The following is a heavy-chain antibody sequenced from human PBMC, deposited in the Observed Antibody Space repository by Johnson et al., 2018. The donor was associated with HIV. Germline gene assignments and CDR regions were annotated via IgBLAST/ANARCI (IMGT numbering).Heavy chain of an antibody. D-gene: IGHD3-10*01. Sequence: VQLVESGGGLVQPGRSLRLSCAASGFTFDDYAMHWVRQAPGKGLEWVANIKQDGSEKYYVDSVKGRVTISRDNAKNSLYLQMNSLRAEDTALYYCAKIGDPLGGAFDIWGQGTMVTVSS. CDR2: IKQDGSEK. CDR1: GFTFDDYA. J-gene: IGHJ3*02. CDR3: AKIGDPLGGAFDI. V-gene: IGHV3-7*03.